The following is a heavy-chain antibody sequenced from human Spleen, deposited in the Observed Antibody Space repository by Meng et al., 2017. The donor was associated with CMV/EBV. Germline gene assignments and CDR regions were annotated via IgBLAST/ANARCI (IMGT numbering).Heavy chain of an antibody. D-gene: IGHD3-10*01. V-gene: IGHV4-38-2*02. Sequence: SETLSLTCTVSGYSISSGYYWGWLRQPPGKGLEWIGSVYHGGSTYYNPSLRSRVTMSVERSKNHFSLKLSSVTAADTAVYYCARGFQYNYGSGSYLWCDPWGQGTLVTVSS. CDR1: GYSISSGYY. CDR2: VYHGGST. CDR3: ARGFQYNYGSGSYLWCDP. J-gene: IGHJ5*02.